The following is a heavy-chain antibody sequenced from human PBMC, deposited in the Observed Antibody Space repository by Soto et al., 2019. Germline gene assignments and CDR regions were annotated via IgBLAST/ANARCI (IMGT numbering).Heavy chain of an antibody. Sequence: PGESLKISCKGSGYSFTSYWIGWVRQMPGKGLEWMGIIYPGDSDTRYSPSFQGQVTISADKSISTAYLQWSSLRASDTAMYYCASLGGATKREDCSSVYGMDFWGQGTGVTVSS. CDR1: GYSFTSYW. CDR3: ASLGGATKREDCSSVYGMDF. J-gene: IGHJ6*01. V-gene: IGHV5-51*01. CDR2: IYPGDSDT. D-gene: IGHD2-21*01.